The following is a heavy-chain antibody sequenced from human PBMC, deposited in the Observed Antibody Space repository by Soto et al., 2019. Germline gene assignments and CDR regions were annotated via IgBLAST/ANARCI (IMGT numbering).Heavy chain of an antibody. V-gene: IGHV1-69*04. J-gene: IGHJ4*02. CDR3: ARDHGSRGAYGDDRYYFDY. Sequence: ASVKVSCKASGGTFSSYTISWVRQAPGQGLEWMGRIIPILGIANYAQKFQGRVTITADKSTSTAYMELSSLRSEDTAVYYCARDHGSRGAYGDDRYYFDYWGQGTLVTVSS. CDR2: IIPILGIA. CDR1: GGTFSSYT. D-gene: IGHD4-17*01.